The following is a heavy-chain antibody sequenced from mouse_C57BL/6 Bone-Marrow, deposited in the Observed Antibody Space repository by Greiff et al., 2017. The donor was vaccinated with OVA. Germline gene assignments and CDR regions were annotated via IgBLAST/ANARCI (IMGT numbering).Heavy chain of an antibody. Sequence: QVQLQQPGAELVKPGASVKLSCKASGYTFTSYWMHWVKQRPGRGLEWIGRIDPNSGGTKYNEKFTTKATLTVDKPSSTAYMQLSSLTSEDSAVYYCELYYGSSPWYFDVWGTGTTVTVSS. CDR2: IDPNSGGT. CDR3: ELYYGSSPWYFDV. CDR1: GYTFTSYW. V-gene: IGHV1-72*01. D-gene: IGHD1-1*01. J-gene: IGHJ1*03.